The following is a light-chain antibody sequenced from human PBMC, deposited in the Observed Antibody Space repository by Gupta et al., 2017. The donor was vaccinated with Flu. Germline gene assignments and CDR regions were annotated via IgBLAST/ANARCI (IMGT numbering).Light chain of an antibody. Sequence: DVVMTQSPFSLAVTLGQSASISCRSSQGLVYSDGYTYLHWFQQRPGQSPRRLIYLVTKRDSGVPDRFSGSGSGTDFTLRISRVEAEDVGVYYCRRGAHWPWAFGQGTKLEIK. CDR3: RRGAHWPWA. J-gene: IGKJ1*01. CDR1: QGLVYSDGYTY. CDR2: LVT. V-gene: IGKV2-30*01.